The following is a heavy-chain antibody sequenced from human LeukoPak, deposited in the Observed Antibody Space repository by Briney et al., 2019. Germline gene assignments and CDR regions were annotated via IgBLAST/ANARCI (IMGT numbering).Heavy chain of an antibody. CDR1: GGSISSYY. J-gene: IGHJ4*02. D-gene: IGHD5-18*01. V-gene: IGHV4-59*01. Sequence: PSETLSLTCTVSGGSISSYYWSWIRQPPGKGLEWIGYIYYSGSTNYNPSLKSRVTISVDTSKNQFSLRLSSVTAADTAMYYCARGTAMVAEYWGQGTLVTVSS. CDR3: ARGTAMVAEY. CDR2: IYYSGST.